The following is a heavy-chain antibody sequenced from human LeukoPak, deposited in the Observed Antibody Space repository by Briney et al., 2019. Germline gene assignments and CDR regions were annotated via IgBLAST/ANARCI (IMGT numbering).Heavy chain of an antibody. Sequence: SETLSLTCTVSGGSISSSSYYWGWIRQPPGKGLEWIGSIYYSGSTYYNPSLKSRVTISVDTSKNQFSLKLSSVTAADTAVYYCARMATGTPGFDPWGQGTLVTVSS. CDR1: GGSISSSSYY. J-gene: IGHJ5*02. CDR3: ARMATGTPGFDP. V-gene: IGHV4-39*07. CDR2: IYYSGST. D-gene: IGHD1-1*01.